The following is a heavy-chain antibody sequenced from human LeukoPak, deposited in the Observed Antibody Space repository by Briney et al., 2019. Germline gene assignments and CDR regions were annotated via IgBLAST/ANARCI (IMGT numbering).Heavy chain of an antibody. V-gene: IGHV4-59*08. D-gene: IGHD1-26*01. Sequence: SETLSLTCTVSGGSISSYYWSWIRQPPGKGLEWIAYIYYSGSTDYNPSLKSRVTISLDTSKSQFSLKLSSVTAADTAVYYCARHDPIVGTPDAFDIWGQGTMVTVSS. CDR2: IYYSGST. CDR3: ARHDPIVGTPDAFDI. J-gene: IGHJ3*02. CDR1: GGSISSYY.